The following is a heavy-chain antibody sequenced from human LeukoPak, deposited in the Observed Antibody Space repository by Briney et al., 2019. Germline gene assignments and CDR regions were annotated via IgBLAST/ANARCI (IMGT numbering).Heavy chain of an antibody. V-gene: IGHV1-46*01. CDR1: GYTFTSYY. J-gene: IGHJ6*03. CDR2: INPSGGST. CDR3: ARVDSGYDDYYYYYYMDV. Sequence: ASVKVSCKASGYTFTSYYMHWVRQAPGQGLEWMGIINPSGGSTSYAQKFQGRVTMTRDTSTSTVYMELSSLRSEDTAVYYCARVDSGYDDYYYYYYMDVWGKGTTVTVSS. D-gene: IGHD5-12*01.